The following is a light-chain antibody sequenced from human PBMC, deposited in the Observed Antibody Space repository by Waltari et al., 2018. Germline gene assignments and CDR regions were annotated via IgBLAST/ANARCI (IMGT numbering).Light chain of an antibody. V-gene: IGLV1-51*02. Sequence: QSVLTQPPSVSAAPGQKVTISCSGSNSNIGKNYVSWYQQFPGTAPKLLIHENPRRPFGVPDRFSCSKSGTSVTLAITGLQPGDEADYYCATWDSNLNVGLFGGGTRLSVL. CDR3: ATWDSNLNVGL. J-gene: IGLJ2*01. CDR1: NSNIGKNY. CDR2: ENP.